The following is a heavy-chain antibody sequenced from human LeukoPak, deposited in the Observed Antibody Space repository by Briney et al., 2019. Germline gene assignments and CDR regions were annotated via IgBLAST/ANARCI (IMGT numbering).Heavy chain of an antibody. CDR1: GFIVNSKY. CDR2: MYSGGTA. Sequence: QPGGSLRLSCAASGFIVNSKYMSWIRQAPGKELEWVSVMYSGGTAFYADSVRGRFTISRDNSKNTLYLQMNRLKVEDTAVYYCARSIPGPHCGGGGCPPTLTPFDLWGQGTLVTVSS. V-gene: IGHV3-53*01. CDR3: ARSIPGPHCGGGGCPPTLTPFDL. D-gene: IGHD2-15*01. J-gene: IGHJ4*02.